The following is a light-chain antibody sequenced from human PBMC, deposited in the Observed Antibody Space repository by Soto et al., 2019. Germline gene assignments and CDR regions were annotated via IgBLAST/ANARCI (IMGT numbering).Light chain of an antibody. CDR2: GNT. J-gene: IGLJ1*01. CDR1: STNIGAGYA. Sequence: QSVLTQAPSVSGAPGQRVTVSCTGSSTNIGAGYAVHWYQQLPGTAPKLLIYGNTIRPSGVPDLFSGSRSGTSASLAITGLQAEDEADYYCQSHDNSLSGFYVFGTGTKLTVL. V-gene: IGLV1-40*01. CDR3: QSHDNSLSGFYV.